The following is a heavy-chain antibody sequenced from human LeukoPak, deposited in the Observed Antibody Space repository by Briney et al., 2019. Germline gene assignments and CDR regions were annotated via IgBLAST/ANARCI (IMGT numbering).Heavy chain of an antibody. CDR3: AREHSTGWYSFDY. CDR1: GGSLNTPNYY. V-gene: IGHV4-39*07. Sequence: SETLSLTCTVSGGSLNTPNYYWGWIRQTPGKGLEWIGNIFYSGGTYYSPSLTSRVTISLDTSRNQFSLRLNSVTAADTAVYYCAREHSTGWYSFDYWGQGALVTVSS. CDR2: IFYSGGT. J-gene: IGHJ4*02. D-gene: IGHD6-19*01.